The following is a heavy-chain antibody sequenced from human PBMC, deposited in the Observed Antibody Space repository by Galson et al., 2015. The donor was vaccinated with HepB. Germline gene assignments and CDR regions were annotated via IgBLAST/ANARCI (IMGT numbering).Heavy chain of an antibody. V-gene: IGHV3-73*01. CDR3: TTALTAMATYYFDY. J-gene: IGHJ4*02. D-gene: IGHD5-18*01. Sequence: SLRLSCAASGFTFSGSAMHWVRQASGKGLEWVGRIRSKANSYATAYAASVKGRFTVSRNDSKNTAYLQMNSLKTEDTAVYYCTTALTAMATYYFDYWGQGTLVTVSS. CDR1: GFTFSGSA. CDR2: IRSKANSYAT.